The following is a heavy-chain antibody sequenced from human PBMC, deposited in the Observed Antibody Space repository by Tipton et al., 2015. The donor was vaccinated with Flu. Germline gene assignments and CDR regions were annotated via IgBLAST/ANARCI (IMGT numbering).Heavy chain of an antibody. V-gene: IGHV3-48*04. J-gene: IGHJ4*02. CDR1: GFAFSSYK. CDR3: ARARDLYSYALYY. Sequence: SLRLSCAASGFAFSSYKMNWVRQAPGKGLEWVSYTSSSSSTIYYADSVKGRFTISRDNAKNSLYLQMNSLRAEDTAVYYCARARDLYSYALYYWGQGTLVTVSS. CDR2: TSSSSSTI. D-gene: IGHD5-18*01.